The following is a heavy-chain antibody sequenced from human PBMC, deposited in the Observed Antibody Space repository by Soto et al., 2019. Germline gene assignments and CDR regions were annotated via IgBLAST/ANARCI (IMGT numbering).Heavy chain of an antibody. CDR1: GFTFSDHY. D-gene: IGHD3-10*01. V-gene: IGHV3-72*01. J-gene: IGHJ4*02. CDR3: ARGSEDNGNILDY. CDR2: IKNKAKSYTT. Sequence: EVRLVESGGGLVQPGGSLRLSCAASGFTFSDHYMTWVRQAPGKGLEWVGRIKNKAKSYTTDYSASVKGRVTVSRDDSENSLFLQLNSLKTEDTAVYYCARGSEDNGNILDYWGQGTLVTVSS.